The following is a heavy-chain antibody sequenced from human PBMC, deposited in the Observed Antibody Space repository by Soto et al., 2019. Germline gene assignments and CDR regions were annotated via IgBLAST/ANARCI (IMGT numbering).Heavy chain of an antibody. Sequence: ASVKVSCKASGYTFTSYGISWVRQAPGQGLEWMGWISAYNGNTNYAQKLQGRVTMTTDTSTSTAYMELRSLRSDDTAVYYCARGGVPPIWFGDVHYYYMDVWGKGTTVTVSS. CDR1: GYTFTSYG. J-gene: IGHJ6*03. V-gene: IGHV1-18*01. CDR3: ARGGVPPIWFGDVHYYYMDV. CDR2: ISAYNGNT. D-gene: IGHD3-10*01.